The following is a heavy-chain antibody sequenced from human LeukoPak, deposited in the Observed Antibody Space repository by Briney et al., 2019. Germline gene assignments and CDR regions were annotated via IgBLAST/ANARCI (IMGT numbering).Heavy chain of an antibody. CDR1: GFIFSTYA. V-gene: IGHV3-23*01. Sequence: GGSLRLSFAASGFIFSTYAMMWVRQAPGKGPEWVSGINSSGGSTFYADSVKRRFTISRDNSKDTLYLQMNSLRSDDTAVYYCAKGPLDTRDGYNYVRDDWGQGTLVTVSS. J-gene: IGHJ1*01. CDR2: INSSGGST. CDR3: AKGPLDTRDGYNYVRDD. D-gene: IGHD5-24*01.